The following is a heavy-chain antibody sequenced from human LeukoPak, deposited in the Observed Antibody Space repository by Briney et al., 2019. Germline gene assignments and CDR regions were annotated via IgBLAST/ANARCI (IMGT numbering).Heavy chain of an antibody. CDR1: GDSVSSDSVS. CDR3: ARIRGGNIHFDH. CDR2: TYYRSAWYN. J-gene: IGHJ4*02. Sequence: QTLSLTCAISGDSVSSDSVSWNWIRQSPSRGLEWLGRTYYRSAWYNEYALSVKSRITINPDTSNNQFSLHLNSVTPEDTAVYYCARIRGGNIHFDHWGQGILVTVSS. D-gene: IGHD1-26*01. V-gene: IGHV6-1*01.